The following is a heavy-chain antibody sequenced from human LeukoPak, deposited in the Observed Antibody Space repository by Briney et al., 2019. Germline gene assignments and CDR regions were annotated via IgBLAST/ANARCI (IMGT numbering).Heavy chain of an antibody. J-gene: IGHJ4*02. CDR1: GYTFSSYW. Sequence: GESLKVSCKGSGYTFSSYWIGWVRQMPGKGLEWMGIIYPGDSDTRYSPSLQGQVTISVDTSIGTAYLQWSSLKASDTAIYYCASQNDFRLDYWGQGTLVTVSS. CDR3: ASQNDFRLDY. CDR2: IYPGDSDT. D-gene: IGHD3-3*01. V-gene: IGHV5-51*01.